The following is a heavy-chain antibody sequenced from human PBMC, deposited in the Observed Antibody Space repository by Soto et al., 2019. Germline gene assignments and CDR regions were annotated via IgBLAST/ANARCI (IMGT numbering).Heavy chain of an antibody. CDR2: ISYDGSNK. D-gene: IGHD6-13*01. J-gene: IGHJ6*02. CDR1: GFTFSYYG. CDR3: AKETSGYSSSWSYYYGMDV. Sequence: QVQLVESGGGVVQPGRSRRLSCAASGFTFSYYGMHWVRQAPGKGLEWVAVISYDGSNKYYADSVKGRFTISRDNSKNTLYLQMSSLRAEDTAVYYCAKETSGYSSSWSYYYGMDVWGQGTTVTVSS. V-gene: IGHV3-30*18.